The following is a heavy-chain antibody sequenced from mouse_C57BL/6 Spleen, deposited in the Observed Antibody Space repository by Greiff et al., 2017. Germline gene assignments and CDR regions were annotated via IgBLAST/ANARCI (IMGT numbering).Heavy chain of an antibody. CDR2: IDPETGGT. Sequence: QVQLKQSGAELVRPGASVTLSCKASGYTFTDYEMHWVKQTPVHGLEWIGAIDPETGGTAYNQKFKGKAILTADKSSSTAYMELRSLTSEDSAVYYCTRDYGPFDYWGQGTTLTVSS. CDR1: GYTFTDYE. D-gene: IGHD1-1*01. CDR3: TRDYGPFDY. V-gene: IGHV1-15*01. J-gene: IGHJ2*01.